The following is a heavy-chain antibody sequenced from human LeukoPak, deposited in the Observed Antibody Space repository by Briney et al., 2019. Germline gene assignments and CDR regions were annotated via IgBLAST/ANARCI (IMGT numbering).Heavy chain of an antibody. V-gene: IGHV4-59*12. CDR1: GASINTYY. CDR2: IYNSGST. J-gene: IGHJ4*02. CDR3: ARVGYSSSWYQGFDY. D-gene: IGHD6-13*01. Sequence: SETLSLNCTVSGASINTYYWSWIRQPPGKGLEWIGFIYNSGSTIYNPSLKSRVTMSVDTSKNQFSLKLSSVTAADTAVYYCARVGYSSSWYQGFDYWGQGTLVTVSS.